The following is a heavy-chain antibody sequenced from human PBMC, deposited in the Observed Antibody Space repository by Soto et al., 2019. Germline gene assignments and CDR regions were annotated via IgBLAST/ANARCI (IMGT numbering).Heavy chain of an antibody. V-gene: IGHV1-2*02. Sequence: ASVKVSCKASGYTFTEYYIHWVRQAPGQGLEWMGWVNPNGGDTNYAQKFRGRVTMTTDTSIVTAYMELSRLRSDDTATYYCVRDSDRWAYGLGSWLEWGQGTPVTVSS. CDR1: GYTFTEYY. CDR3: VRDSDRWAYGLGSWLE. J-gene: IGHJ4*02. CDR2: VNPNGGDT. D-gene: IGHD3-10*01.